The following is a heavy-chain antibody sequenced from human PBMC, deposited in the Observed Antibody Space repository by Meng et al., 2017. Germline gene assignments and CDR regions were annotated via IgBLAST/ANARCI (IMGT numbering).Heavy chain of an antibody. CDR1: GYTFTGYY. D-gene: IGHD7-27*01. CDR3: ARGDWGSLSFDY. J-gene: IGHJ4*02. Sequence: QVRLVQPGAEVKKPGASVKVSCKASGYTFTGYYMHWVRQAPGQGLEWMGRINPNSGGTNYAQKIQGRVTMTRDTSISTAYMELSRLRSDDTAVYYCARGDWGSLSFDYWGQGTLVTVSS. V-gene: IGHV1-2*06. CDR2: INPNSGGT.